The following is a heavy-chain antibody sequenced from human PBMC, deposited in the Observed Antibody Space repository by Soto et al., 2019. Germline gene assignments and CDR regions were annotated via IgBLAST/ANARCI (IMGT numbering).Heavy chain of an antibody. CDR2: IRSKIYGELK. CDR3: ARGDHADCSSYSCPFDT. Sequence: GGSLRLSCSTSGFTFADYAMSWFRQSPGEGLQWVAFIRSKIYGELKDYAASVRGRFSISRDDSRGVAYLQMSSLQTEDTAMYYCARGDHADCSSYSCPFDTWGQGILVTVSS. CDR1: GFTFADYA. D-gene: IGHD2-15*01. V-gene: IGHV3-49*03. J-gene: IGHJ5*02.